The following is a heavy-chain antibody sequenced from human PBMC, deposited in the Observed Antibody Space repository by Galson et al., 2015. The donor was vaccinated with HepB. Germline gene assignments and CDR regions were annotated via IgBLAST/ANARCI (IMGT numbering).Heavy chain of an antibody. CDR1: GGSISSSSYY. CDR2: IYYSGST. J-gene: IGHJ4*02. V-gene: IGHV4-39*07. Sequence: ETLSLTCTVSGGSISSSSYYWGWIRQPPGKGLEWIGSIYYSGSTYYNPSLKSRVTISVDTSKNQFSLKLSSVTAADTAVYYCARRTGGNFDYWGQGTLVTVSS. CDR3: ARRTGGNFDY. D-gene: IGHD1-14*01.